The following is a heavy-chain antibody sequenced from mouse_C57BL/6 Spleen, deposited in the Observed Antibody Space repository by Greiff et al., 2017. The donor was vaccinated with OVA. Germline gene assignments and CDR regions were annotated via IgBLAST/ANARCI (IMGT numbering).Heavy chain of an antibody. Sequence: QVQLQQPGAELVMPGASVKLSCKASGYTFTSYWMHWVKQRPGQGLEWIGELDPSDSYTNYNQKFKGKSTLTVDKSSSTAYMQLSSLTSEDSAVYYCARGDSSGQPSFAYWGQGTLVTVSA. CDR1: GYTFTSYW. CDR2: LDPSDSYT. CDR3: ARGDSSGQPSFAY. J-gene: IGHJ3*01. V-gene: IGHV1-69*01. D-gene: IGHD3-2*02.